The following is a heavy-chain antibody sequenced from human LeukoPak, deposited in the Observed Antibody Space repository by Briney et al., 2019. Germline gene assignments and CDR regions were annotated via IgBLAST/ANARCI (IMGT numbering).Heavy chain of an antibody. J-gene: IGHJ4*02. V-gene: IGHV4-59*01. D-gene: IGHD7-27*01. CDR3: ASSDSDSHWGLGY. CDR2: IYYSGST. Sequence: PSETLSLTCTVSGGFISSYYWSWIRQPPGKGLEWIGYIYYSGSTNYNPSLKSRVTISVDTSKNQFSLKLSSVTAADTAVYYCASSDSDSHWGLGYWGQGTLVTVSS. CDR1: GGFISSYY.